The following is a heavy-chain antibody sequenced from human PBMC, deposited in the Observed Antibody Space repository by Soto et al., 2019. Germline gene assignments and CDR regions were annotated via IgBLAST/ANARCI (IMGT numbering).Heavy chain of an antibody. V-gene: IGHV3-74*01. CDR1: GFTFSYYW. J-gene: IGHJ3*01. D-gene: IGHD2-21*02. Sequence: EVQLVESEGGLVQPGGSLRLSCAASGFTFSYYWMHWVRQAPGQVLVWVSRIHSDGSSTTYADSVKGRFTISRDNAKNTLDLQMNSLRAEDTAVYYCARGDRGAFDLWGQGTMVTVSS. CDR2: IHSDGSST. CDR3: ARGDRGAFDL.